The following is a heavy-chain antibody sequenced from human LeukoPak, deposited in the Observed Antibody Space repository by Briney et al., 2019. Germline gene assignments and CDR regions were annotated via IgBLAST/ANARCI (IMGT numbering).Heavy chain of an antibody. D-gene: IGHD3-3*01. CDR2: IIPIFGTA. J-gene: IGHJ4*02. Sequence: SVKVSCKASGGTFSSYAISWVRQAPGQGLEWMGGIIPIFGTANYAQKFQGRVTITADESTSTAYMELSSLRSEDTAVYYCARSTYYDFWSGYYSPNPIDYWGQGTLVTVSS. CDR1: GGTFSSYA. CDR3: ARSTYYDFWSGYYSPNPIDY. V-gene: IGHV1-69*13.